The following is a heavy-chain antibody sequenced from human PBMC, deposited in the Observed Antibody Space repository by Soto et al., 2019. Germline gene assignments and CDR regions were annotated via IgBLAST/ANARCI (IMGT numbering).Heavy chain of an antibody. V-gene: IGHV5-51*01. Sequence: GESLKISCKGSGYNFPTYWIGWVRQMPGKGLEWMGIIYPGDSDTRYSPSFQGQVTISADKSISTAYLQWSSLKASDTAVYYCARLGGVMTTVVPFYYYAMDVWGQGTTVTVSS. J-gene: IGHJ6*02. CDR2: IYPGDSDT. CDR3: ARLGGVMTTVVPFYYYAMDV. D-gene: IGHD4-17*01. CDR1: GYNFPTYW.